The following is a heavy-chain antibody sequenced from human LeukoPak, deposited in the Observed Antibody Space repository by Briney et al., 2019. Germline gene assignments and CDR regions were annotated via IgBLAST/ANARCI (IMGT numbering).Heavy chain of an antibody. J-gene: IGHJ5*02. CDR3: ARHFKTYSSSWDNWFDP. V-gene: IGHV5-10-1*01. D-gene: IGHD6-13*01. Sequence: GESLKISCKGSGYSFTSYWISWVRQMPGKGLEWMGRIDPSDSYTNYSPSFQGHVTISADKSISTAYLQWSSLKASDTAMYYCARHFKTYSSSWDNWFDPWGQGTLVTVSS. CDR2: IDPSDSYT. CDR1: GYSFTSYW.